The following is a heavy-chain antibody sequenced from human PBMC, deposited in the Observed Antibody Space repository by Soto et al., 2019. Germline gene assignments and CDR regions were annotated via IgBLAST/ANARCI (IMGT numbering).Heavy chain of an antibody. J-gene: IGHJ4*02. V-gene: IGHV4-34*01. Sequence: TLSLTCAVYGGSFSGYYWSWIRQPPGKGLEWIGEINHSGSTNYNPSLKSRVTISVDTSKNQFSLKLSSVTAADTAVYYCARGRGPDYYDSSGYYGYFDYWGQGTLVTVSS. CDR2: INHSGST. CDR3: ARGRGPDYYDSSGYYGYFDY. D-gene: IGHD3-22*01. CDR1: GGSFSGYY.